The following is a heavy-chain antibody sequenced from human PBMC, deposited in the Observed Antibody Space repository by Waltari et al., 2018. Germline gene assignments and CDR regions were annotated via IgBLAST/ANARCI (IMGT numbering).Heavy chain of an antibody. J-gene: IGHJ3*01. V-gene: IGHV4-34*01. CDR2: IYHGGST. CDR3: ARLGGSSRNWFAFDV. CDR1: GGSSSAFY. Sequence: QVHLQQSGAGLLRPSQTLSLTCTVYGGSSSAFYWSWIRQAPGKGLEWLGEIYHGGSTNYNPSLQSRVNISIGTSKNQFSLEVTSVTATDRATYYCARLGGSSRNWFAFDVWGLGTTVSVSS. D-gene: IGHD6-13*01.